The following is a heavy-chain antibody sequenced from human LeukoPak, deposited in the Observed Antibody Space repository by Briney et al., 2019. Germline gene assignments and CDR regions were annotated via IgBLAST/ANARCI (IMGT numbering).Heavy chain of an antibody. V-gene: IGHV4-4*07. Sequence: SETLSLTCTVSGGSISSYYWSWIRQPAGKGLEWIGRIYTSGSTNYNPSLKSRVTMSVDTSKNQFSLKLSSVTAADTAVYYCARDQIYYDSSGYSLYAFDIWGQGTMVTVSS. CDR3: ARDQIYYDSSGYSLYAFDI. D-gene: IGHD3-22*01. J-gene: IGHJ3*02. CDR1: GGSISSYY. CDR2: IYTSGST.